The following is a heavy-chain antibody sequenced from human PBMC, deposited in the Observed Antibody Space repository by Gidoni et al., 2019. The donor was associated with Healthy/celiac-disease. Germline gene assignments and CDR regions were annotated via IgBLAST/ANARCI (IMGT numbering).Heavy chain of an antibody. CDR2: IYSGGST. CDR1: GFTVSSNY. Sequence: EVQLVESGGGLIQPGGSLRLSCAASGFTVSSNYMRWVRQAPGKGLEWVSVIYSGGSTYYADSVKGRFTISRDNSKNTLYLQMNSLRAEDTAVYYCARERAVGYCSSTSCYQVDYYYYMDVWGKGTTVTVSS. CDR3: ARERAVGYCSSTSCYQVDYYYYMDV. V-gene: IGHV3-53*01. J-gene: IGHJ6*03. D-gene: IGHD2-2*01.